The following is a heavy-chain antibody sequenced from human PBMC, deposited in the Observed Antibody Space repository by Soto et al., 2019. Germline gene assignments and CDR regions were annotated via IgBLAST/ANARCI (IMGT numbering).Heavy chain of an antibody. Sequence: ASVKVSCKASGHTFTKYGISWVRQAPGQGLEWMGWISADNANTKYYGRKFQGRVSMTTDTSTSTVYKELRTLRSDDTAVYYCARDLGTSKGLAYWGQGTLVTVSS. CDR1: GHTFTKYG. CDR3: ARDLGTSKGLAY. V-gene: IGHV1-18*01. CDR2: ISADNANT. D-gene: IGHD3-3*02. J-gene: IGHJ4*02.